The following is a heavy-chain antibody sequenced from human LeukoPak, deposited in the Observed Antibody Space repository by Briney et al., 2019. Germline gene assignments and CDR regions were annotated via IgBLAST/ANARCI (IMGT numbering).Heavy chain of an antibody. J-gene: IGHJ4*02. CDR1: GFTFSSNW. V-gene: IGHV3-74*03. CDR2: INSDGSST. CDR3: ASFIAAAGFDY. Sequence: GGSLRLSCAASGFTFSSNWMHWVRQAPGKGLVWVSGINSDGSSTKYAELVKGRITISRDNAKNTLYLQMNSLRAEDTAVYYCASFIAAAGFDYWGQGTLVTVSS. D-gene: IGHD6-13*01.